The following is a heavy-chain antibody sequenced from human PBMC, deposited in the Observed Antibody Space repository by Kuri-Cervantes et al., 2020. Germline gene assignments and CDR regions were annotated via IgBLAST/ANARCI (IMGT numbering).Heavy chain of an antibody. J-gene: IGHJ4*02. Sequence: ASVKVSCKASGYTFTSYGISWVRQAPGQGLEWMGWISAYNGDTNYAQKLQGGVTMTTDTSTSTAYMELRSLRSDDTAVYYCARATLAVAGDNFDYWGQGTLVTVSS. CDR1: GYTFTSYG. CDR3: ARATLAVAGDNFDY. CDR2: ISAYNGDT. V-gene: IGHV1-18*01. D-gene: IGHD6-19*01.